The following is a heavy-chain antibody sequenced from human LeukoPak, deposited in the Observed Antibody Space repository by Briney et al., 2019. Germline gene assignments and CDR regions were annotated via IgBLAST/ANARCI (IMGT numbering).Heavy chain of an antibody. D-gene: IGHD3-10*01. J-gene: IGHJ5*02. CDR3: ARSSPMVRGLAFDP. V-gene: IGHV4-61*02. Sequence: PSETLSLTCTVSGGSISSGSYYWSWIRQPAGKGLEWIGRIYTSGSTNYNPSLKSRVTISVDTSKNQFSLKLSSVTAADTAVYYCARSSPMVRGLAFDPWGQGTLVTVSS. CDR2: IYTSGST. CDR1: GGSISSGSYY.